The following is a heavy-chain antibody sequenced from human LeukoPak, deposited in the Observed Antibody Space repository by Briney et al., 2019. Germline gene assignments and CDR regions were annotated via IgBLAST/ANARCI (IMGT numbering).Heavy chain of an antibody. Sequence: SETLSLTCTVSGGSITSKYWSWIRQPPGKGLEWIGYINYSGNTNYNPSLKSRVTMSVDTSKNQFSLKLSSVTAADTAVYYCARDGRSSWYTGAFDIWGQGTMVTVSS. D-gene: IGHD6-13*01. J-gene: IGHJ3*02. CDR1: GGSITSKY. V-gene: IGHV4-59*01. CDR3: ARDGRSSWYTGAFDI. CDR2: INYSGNT.